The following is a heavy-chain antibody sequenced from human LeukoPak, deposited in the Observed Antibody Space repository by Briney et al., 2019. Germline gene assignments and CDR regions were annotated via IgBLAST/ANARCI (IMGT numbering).Heavy chain of an antibody. CDR1: GYSFTSYW. CDR2: IYPGDSDT. Sequence: GESLKISCKGSGYSFTSYWIGWVRQMPGKGLGWVWIIYPGDSDTRYSPSFQGQVTISADKSTSTAYLQWGSLKASDTAMYYCARFPAYDSSEFFDYWGQGTLVTVSS. J-gene: IGHJ4*02. D-gene: IGHD3-22*01. CDR3: ARFPAYDSSEFFDY. V-gene: IGHV5-51*01.